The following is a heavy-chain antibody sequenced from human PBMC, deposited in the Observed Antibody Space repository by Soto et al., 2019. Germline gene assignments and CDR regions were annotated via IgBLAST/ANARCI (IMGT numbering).Heavy chain of an antibody. CDR2: ISWNSGSI. V-gene: IGHV3-9*01. CDR1: GFTFDDYA. J-gene: IGHJ4*02. Sequence: EVQLVESGGGLVQPGRSLRLSCAASGFTFDDYAMHWVRQAPGKGLEWVSGISWNSGSIGYADSVKGRFTISRDNAKNSLYLQMNSLRAEDTALYYCAKDSKAGGSCGYYPFDYWGQGTLVTVSS. CDR3: AKDSKAGGSCGYYPFDY. D-gene: IGHD3-22*01.